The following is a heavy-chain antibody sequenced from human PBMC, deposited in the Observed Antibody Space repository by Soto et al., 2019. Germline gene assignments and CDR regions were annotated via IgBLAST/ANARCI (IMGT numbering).Heavy chain of an antibody. Sequence: QVQLVQSGAEVKKPGSSVKVSCKASGGTFSSYAISWVRQAPGQGLEWMGGIIPIFGTANYAQKFQGRVTITEEKSTSTAYMELSSLRSEDTAVYYCARDTYYYDSSGYRKLYYFDYWGQGTLVTVSS. V-gene: IGHV1-69*06. J-gene: IGHJ4*02. CDR1: GGTFSSYA. D-gene: IGHD3-22*01. CDR2: IIPIFGTA. CDR3: ARDTYYYDSSGYRKLYYFDY.